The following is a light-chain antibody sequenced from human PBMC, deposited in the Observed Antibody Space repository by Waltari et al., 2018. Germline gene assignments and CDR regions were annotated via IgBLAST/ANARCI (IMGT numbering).Light chain of an antibody. CDR1: QSISSW. CDR3: QHYNNYPPT. J-gene: IGKJ4*01. Sequence: DIQMTQSPSTLSASVGHRVTITCRASQSISSWLAWYQQKPGKAPKLLIYKASSLQSDVPSRFSGSGSGTEFTLTISSLQPDDFATFYCQHYNNYPPTFGGGTKVEIK. CDR2: KAS. V-gene: IGKV1-5*03.